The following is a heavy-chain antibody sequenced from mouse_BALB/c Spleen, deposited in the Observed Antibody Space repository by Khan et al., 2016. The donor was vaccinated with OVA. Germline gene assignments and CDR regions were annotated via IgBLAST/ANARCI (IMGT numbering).Heavy chain of an antibody. J-gene: IGHJ2*01. D-gene: IGHD1-1*01. V-gene: IGHV3-2*02. Sequence: VQLKESGPGLVKPSQSLSLTYTVTGYSITNNYAWNWIRQFPGNKLEWMGYISYSGSTKYNPSLKSRISITRDTSKNQFFLHLNSVTTETTATNNCARGNYYGDYVDYWGQGTTLTVSS. CDR3: ARGNYYGDYVDY. CDR1: GYSITNNYA. CDR2: ISYSGST.